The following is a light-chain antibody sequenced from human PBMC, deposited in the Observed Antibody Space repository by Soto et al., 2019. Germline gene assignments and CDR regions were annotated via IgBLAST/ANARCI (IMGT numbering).Light chain of an antibody. V-gene: IGLV2-23*01. CDR2: EGS. CDR3: CSYAGGSTYV. J-gene: IGLJ1*01. CDR1: SSDVGSYNL. Sequence: QSVLTQPASVSGSPGQSITISCTGTSSDVGSYNLVSWYQQHPGKAPKLKIYEGSQRPSGASNRFSGSKFGNTASLTISGLQAEDEADYYCCSYAGGSTYVFGTGTKVTVL.